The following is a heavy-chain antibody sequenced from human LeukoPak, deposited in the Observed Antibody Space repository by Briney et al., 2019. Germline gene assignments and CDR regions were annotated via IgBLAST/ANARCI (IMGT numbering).Heavy chain of an antibody. Sequence: SETLSLTCTVSGGSISTSSYYWGWVRQPPGTGLEWIGSIYYSGSTYYNPSLKSRVTISVDTSKNQFSLKLSSVTAADTAVYYCARRGLRYFDWLPRTSDAFDIWGQGTMVTVSS. CDR3: ARRGLRYFDWLPRTSDAFDI. D-gene: IGHD3-9*01. V-gene: IGHV4-39*01. CDR2: IYYSGST. CDR1: GGSISTSSYY. J-gene: IGHJ3*02.